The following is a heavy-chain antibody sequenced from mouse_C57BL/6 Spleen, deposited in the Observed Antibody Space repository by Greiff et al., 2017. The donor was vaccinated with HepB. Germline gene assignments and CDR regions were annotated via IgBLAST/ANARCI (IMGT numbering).Heavy chain of an antibody. CDR2: INPGSGGT. CDR1: GYAFTNYL. Sequence: VQLQQSGAELVRPGPSVKVSCKASGYAFTNYLIEWVKQRPGQGLEWIGVINPGSGGTNYNEKFKGKATLTADKSSSTAYMQLSSLTSEDSAVYFCARSDYYGSSYVDWYFDVWGTGTTVTVSS. D-gene: IGHD1-1*01. CDR3: ARSDYYGSSYVDWYFDV. V-gene: IGHV1-54*01. J-gene: IGHJ1*03.